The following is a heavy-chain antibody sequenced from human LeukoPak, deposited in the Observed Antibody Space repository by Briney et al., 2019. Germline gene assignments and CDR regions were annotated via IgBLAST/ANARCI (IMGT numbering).Heavy chain of an antibody. CDR1: GYSISSGYY. CDR2: IFHSVST. V-gene: IGHV4-38-2*02. CDR3: ARAFCVGECFVLHIFFDS. J-gene: IGHJ4*02. Sequence: PSETLSLTCTVSGYSISSGYYWGWIRQPPGKGLEWIGSIFHSVSTYYNPSLKSRVTISLDTSKNHFSLNLRSMQASDTAVYYCARAFCVGECFVLHIFFDSWGQGTLVTVSS. D-gene: IGHD2-21*01.